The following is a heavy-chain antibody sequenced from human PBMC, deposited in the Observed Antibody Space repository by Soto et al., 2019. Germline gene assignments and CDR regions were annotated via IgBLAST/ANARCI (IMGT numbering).Heavy chain of an antibody. CDR2: IRSKANSYAT. J-gene: IGHJ4*02. Sequence: EVQLVESGGGLVQPGGSLILSCAASGFTFSGSAMLWVRQTSGKGLEWVGRIRSKANSYATEYPASVKGRFTISGDDSKNTAYLQMNSLKAEDTAVYYCATHTRDGYNDEYYFDYWGRGTLVTVSS. CDR1: GFTFSGSA. V-gene: IGHV3-73*02. D-gene: IGHD2-21*01. CDR3: ATHTRDGYNDEYYFDY.